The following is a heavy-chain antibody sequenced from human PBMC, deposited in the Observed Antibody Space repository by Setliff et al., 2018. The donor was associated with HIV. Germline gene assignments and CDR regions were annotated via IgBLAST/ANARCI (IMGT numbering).Heavy chain of an antibody. CDR3: ASTRLSYDSSGYDPHDAFDI. Sequence: SVKVSCKASGYTFTSYAISWVRQAPGQGLEWMGGIIPIFGTANYAQKFQGRVTITTDESTRTAYMEVSSLRSEDTAVYYCASTRLSYDSSGYDPHDAFDIWGQGTMVTVSS. CDR1: GYTFTSYA. D-gene: IGHD3-22*01. J-gene: IGHJ3*02. CDR2: IIPIFGTA. V-gene: IGHV1-69*05.